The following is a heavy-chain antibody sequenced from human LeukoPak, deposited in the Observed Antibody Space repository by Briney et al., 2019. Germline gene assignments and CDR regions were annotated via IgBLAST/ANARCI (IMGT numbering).Heavy chain of an antibody. Sequence: PGGSLRLSCAASGFTFSSYSMNWVRQAPGKGLEWVAVISYDGSNKYYADSVKGRFTISRDNSKNTLYLQMNSLRAEDTAVYYCARWEVDYWGQGTLVTVSS. CDR2: ISYDGSNK. J-gene: IGHJ4*02. D-gene: IGHD1-26*01. CDR1: GFTFSSYS. V-gene: IGHV3-30*03. CDR3: ARWEVDY.